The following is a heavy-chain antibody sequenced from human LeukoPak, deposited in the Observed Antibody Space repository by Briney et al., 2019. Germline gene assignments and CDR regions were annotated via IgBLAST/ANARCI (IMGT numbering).Heavy chain of an antibody. CDR2: INPSGGST. D-gene: IGHD1-7*01. CDR1: GYTFTGYY. V-gene: IGHV1-46*03. J-gene: IGHJ4*02. Sequence: ASVKVSCKASGYTFTGYYMHWVRQAPGQGLEWMGIINPSGGSTSYAQKFQGRVTMTRDTSTSTVYMELSSLRPEDTAVYYCARDGGELCFDYWGQGTLVTVSS. CDR3: ARDGGELCFDY.